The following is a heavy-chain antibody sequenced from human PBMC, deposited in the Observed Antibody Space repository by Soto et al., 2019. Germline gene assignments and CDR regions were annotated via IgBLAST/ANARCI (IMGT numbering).Heavy chain of an antibody. D-gene: IGHD7-27*01. V-gene: IGHV4-61*03. CDR1: GDSVTSGSYY. CDR2: ISYTGRA. CDR3: AREWGLLPYYVMNV. J-gene: IGHJ6*02. Sequence: SETLSLTCIVSGDSVTSGSYYWTWLRQPPGKGLEWIGYISYTGRAKYNPSLQSRVTISVDTSKNDFSLNLSSVTAADTAVYFCAREWGLLPYYVMNVWGHGTAVTVYS.